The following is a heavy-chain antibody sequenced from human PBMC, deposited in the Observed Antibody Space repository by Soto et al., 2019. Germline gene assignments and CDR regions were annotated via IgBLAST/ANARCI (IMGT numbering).Heavy chain of an antibody. Sequence: QVQLVESGGGVVQPGRSLRLSCAASGLTFSTFGMHWVRQAPGKGLEWVAIISHDGRNKFLADSVKGRFTISRDNSKNTLYLQMNGLRAEETAVYYCAKERRDGYNYLYYYGMDVWGQGTTVTVSS. CDR1: GLTFSTFG. CDR3: AKERRDGYNYLYYYGMDV. D-gene: IGHD5-12*01. CDR2: ISHDGRNK. J-gene: IGHJ6*02. V-gene: IGHV3-30*18.